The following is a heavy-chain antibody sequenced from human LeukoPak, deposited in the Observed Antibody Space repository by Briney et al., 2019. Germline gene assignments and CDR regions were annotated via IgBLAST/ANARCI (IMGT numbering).Heavy chain of an antibody. CDR2: INPNSGGT. CDR3: AGSDRRVWYFDL. CDR1: GGTFSSYA. J-gene: IGHJ2*01. V-gene: IGHV1-2*02. Sequence: ASVKVSCKASGGTFSSYAISWVRQAPGQGLEWMGWINPNSGGTNYAQKFQGRVTMTRDTSISTAYMELSRLRSDDTAVYYCAGSDRRVWYFDLWGRGTLVTVSS.